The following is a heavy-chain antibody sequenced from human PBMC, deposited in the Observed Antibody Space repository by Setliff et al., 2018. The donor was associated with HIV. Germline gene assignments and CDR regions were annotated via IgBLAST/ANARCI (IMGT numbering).Heavy chain of an antibody. J-gene: IGHJ5*02. Sequence: SETLSLTCTVSGVSISNYYWNWIRQPPGKGLEWIGSVSQSGSTYYNPSLKSRITISVDRSKNLFSLKLISVTAADQGVYYCARVPVAGANWFDPWGLRLSWSPSPQ. CDR3: ARVPVAGANWFDP. CDR1: GVSISNYY. D-gene: IGHD2-21*01. CDR2: VSQSGST. V-gene: IGHV4-59*05.